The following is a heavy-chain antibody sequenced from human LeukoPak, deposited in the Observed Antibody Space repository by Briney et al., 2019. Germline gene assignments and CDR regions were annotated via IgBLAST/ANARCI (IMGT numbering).Heavy chain of an antibody. J-gene: IGHJ6*03. V-gene: IGHV1-46*01. CDR1: GYTFTSYY. Sequence: ASVKVSCKASGYTFTSYYMHWVRQAPGQGLEWMGIINPSGGSTSYAQKFQGRVTMTRDMSTSTVYMELSSLRSEDTAVYYCARAIAAMNNYYYYYMDVWGKGTTVTVSS. CDR3: ARAIAAMNNYYYYYMDV. CDR2: INPSGGST. D-gene: IGHD6-25*01.